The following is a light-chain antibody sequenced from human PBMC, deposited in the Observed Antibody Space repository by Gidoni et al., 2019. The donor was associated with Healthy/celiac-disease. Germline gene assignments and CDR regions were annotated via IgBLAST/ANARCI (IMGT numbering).Light chain of an antibody. J-gene: IGKJ1*01. Sequence: ELVFTQSPGTLSLSPGERATLSCRASQSVSSSYLAWYQQKPGQAPRLLIYGASSRDTGIPDRFSGSGSGTDFTLTISRLEPEDFAVYYCQQYGSSPPVTFGQGTKVEIK. CDR2: GAS. V-gene: IGKV3-20*01. CDR3: QQYGSSPPVT. CDR1: QSVSSSY.